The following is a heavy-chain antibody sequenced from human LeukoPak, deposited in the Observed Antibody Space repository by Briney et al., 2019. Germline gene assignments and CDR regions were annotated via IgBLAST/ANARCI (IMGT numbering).Heavy chain of an antibody. Sequence: GGSLRLSCAASGFTVSNNYMSWVRQAPGKGLEWVSVIYSGGSTYFADSVKGRFTISRDYSKNTLYLQMNSLRAEDTAVYYCAGPTRVVPAAPYYYYYYYMDVWGKGTTVTVSS. CDR2: IYSGGST. CDR3: AGPTRVVPAAPYYYYYYYMDV. CDR1: GFTVSNNY. D-gene: IGHD2-2*01. V-gene: IGHV3-53*01. J-gene: IGHJ6*03.